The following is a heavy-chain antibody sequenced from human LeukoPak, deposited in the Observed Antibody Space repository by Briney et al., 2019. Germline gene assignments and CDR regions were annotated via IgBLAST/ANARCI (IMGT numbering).Heavy chain of an antibody. CDR1: GGSINNYY. CDR2: IYTTGST. D-gene: IGHD6-19*01. J-gene: IGHJ4*02. V-gene: IGHV4-4*07. Sequence: SETLSLTCTVSGGSINNYYWSWIRQPAGRGLEWIGRIYTTGSTTYNPSLKSRVTMSVDTSKNQFSLKLSSVTAADTAVYYCARDRSSAVAGYHFDTWGQGTLVTVSS. CDR3: ARDRSSAVAGYHFDT.